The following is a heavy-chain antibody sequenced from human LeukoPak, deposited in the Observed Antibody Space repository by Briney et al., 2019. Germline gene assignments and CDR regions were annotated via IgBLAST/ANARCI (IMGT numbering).Heavy chain of an antibody. V-gene: IGHV3-15*01. CDR2: IKSKTDGGTT. CDR3: TTDLGGYCSGGSCYSGAFDI. Sequence: PGGSLRLSCAASGFTFSNAWMSWVRQAPGKGLEWVGRIKSKTDGGTTDYAAPVKGRFTISRDDSKNTLYLQMNSLKTEDTAVYYCTTDLGGYCSGGSCYSGAFDIWGQGTMVTVSS. CDR1: GFTFSNAW. D-gene: IGHD2-15*01. J-gene: IGHJ3*02.